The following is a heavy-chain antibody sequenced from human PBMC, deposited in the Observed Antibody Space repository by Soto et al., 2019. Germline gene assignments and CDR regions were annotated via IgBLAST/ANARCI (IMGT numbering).Heavy chain of an antibody. J-gene: IGHJ4*02. CDR2: IDYSGST. D-gene: IGHD2-2*01. V-gene: IGHV4-59*01. Sequence: SETLSLTCTVSGGSISRYYWSWIRQPPGKGLEWIGYIDYSGSTNYNPSLKSRVTISVDTSKNQFSLKLSSVTAADTAVYYCARAQVVPAAMSKLPLYFAYWGQGTLVTVSS. CDR1: GGSISRYY. CDR3: ARAQVVPAAMSKLPLYFAY.